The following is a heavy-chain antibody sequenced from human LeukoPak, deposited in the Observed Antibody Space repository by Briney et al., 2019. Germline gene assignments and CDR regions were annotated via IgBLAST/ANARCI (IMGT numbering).Heavy chain of an antibody. CDR2: INHSGST. J-gene: IGHJ4*02. Sequence: SETLSLTCAVYGGSFSGYYWSWIRQPPGKGLEWIGEINHSGSTNYNPSLKSRVTISVDTSKNQFSLKLSSVTPADTSVYYCARGASSGWYPKYYFDYWGQGTLVTVSS. CDR1: GGSFSGYY. CDR3: ARGASSGWYPKYYFDY. V-gene: IGHV4-34*01. D-gene: IGHD6-19*01.